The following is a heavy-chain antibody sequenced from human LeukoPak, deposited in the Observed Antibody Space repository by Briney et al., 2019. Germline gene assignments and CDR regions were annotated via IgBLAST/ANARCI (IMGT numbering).Heavy chain of an antibody. CDR2: IYSGGST. CDR3: ASTSPVLLWFGDPSPRDAFDI. CDR1: GFTVSSNY. J-gene: IGHJ3*02. Sequence: GGSLRLSCAASGFTVSSNYMSWVRQAPGKGLEWVSVIYSGGSTYYADSVKGRFTISRDNSKNTLYLRMNSLRAEDTAVYYCASTSPVLLWFGDPSPRDAFDIWGQGTMVTVSS. D-gene: IGHD3-10*01. V-gene: IGHV3-53*01.